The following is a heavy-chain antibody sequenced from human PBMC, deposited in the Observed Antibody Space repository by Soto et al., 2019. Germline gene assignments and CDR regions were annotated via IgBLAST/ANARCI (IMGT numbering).Heavy chain of an antibody. CDR3: ARLKYNSGWYYFDQ. J-gene: IGHJ4*02. V-gene: IGHV4-59*01. D-gene: IGHD6-19*01. Sequence: QVQLQESGPGLVKPSETLSLTCTVSGSSISSYYWSWIRQSPGKGLEWIGYFYYSGSTNNNHSLKSRVTISVDMSNKQFSLKLTSVTAADTALYYCARLKYNSGWYYFDQWGQGTLVTVSS. CDR2: FYYSGST. CDR1: GSSISSYY.